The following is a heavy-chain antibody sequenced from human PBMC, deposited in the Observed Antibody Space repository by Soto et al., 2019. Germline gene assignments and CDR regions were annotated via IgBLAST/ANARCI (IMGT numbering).Heavy chain of an antibody. J-gene: IGHJ4*02. CDR3: ERDYYDSSGYHTPFEY. CDR2: INAGNGNT. CDR1: GYTFTSYS. D-gene: IGHD3-22*01. V-gene: IGHV1-3*01. Sequence: ASVKVSCKASGYTFTSYSMHWVRQAPGQRLQWMGWINAGNGNTKYPQKFQGRVTITRDTSASTAYMELSSLRAEDTAVYYCERDYYDSSGYHTPFEYRGQGTLVPVSS.